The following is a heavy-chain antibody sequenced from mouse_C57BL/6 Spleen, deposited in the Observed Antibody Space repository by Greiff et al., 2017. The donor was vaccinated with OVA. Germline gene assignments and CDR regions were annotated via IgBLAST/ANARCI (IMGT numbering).Heavy chain of an antibody. D-gene: IGHD2-5*01. CDR3: ARGGYSKIYFDD. CDR2: ISDGGSYT. CDR1: GFTFSSYA. V-gene: IGHV5-4*01. J-gene: IGHJ2*01. Sequence: EVQVVESGGGLVKPGGSLKLSCAASGFTFSSYAMSWVRQTPEKRLEWVATISDGGSYTYYPDNVKGRFTISRDNAKNNLYLQMSHLKSEDTAMYYCARGGYSKIYFDDWGQGTTLTVSS.